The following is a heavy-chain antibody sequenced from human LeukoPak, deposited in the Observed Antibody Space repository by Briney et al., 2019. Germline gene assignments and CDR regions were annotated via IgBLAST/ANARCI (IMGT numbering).Heavy chain of an antibody. D-gene: IGHD3-22*01. CDR2: ISGSGGST. V-gene: IGHV3-23*01. Sequence: GGSLRLSCAASGFTFSSYAMSWVRQAPGKGLEWASAISGSGGSTYYADSVKGRFTISRDNSKNTLYLQMNSLRAEDTAVYYCAKEMQDYYDSSGAVYWGQGTLVTVSS. J-gene: IGHJ4*02. CDR1: GFTFSSYA. CDR3: AKEMQDYYDSSGAVY.